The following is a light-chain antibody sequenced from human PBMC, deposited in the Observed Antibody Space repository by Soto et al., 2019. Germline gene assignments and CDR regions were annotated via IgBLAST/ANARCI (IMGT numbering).Light chain of an antibody. J-gene: IGKJ2*01. Sequence: EIVLTQSPGTLSLSPGERATLSCRASQSVSSSYLAWYQQKPGQAPRPLIYGASSRATGIPDRFSGSASGTDFTLTISRLEPEDFAVYYYLQYGSSPYTFGQGNKLEIK. V-gene: IGKV3-20*01. CDR3: LQYGSSPYT. CDR1: QSVSSSY. CDR2: GAS.